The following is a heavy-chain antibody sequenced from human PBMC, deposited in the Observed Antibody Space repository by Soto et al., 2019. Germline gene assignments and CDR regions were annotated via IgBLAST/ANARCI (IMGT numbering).Heavy chain of an antibody. V-gene: IGHV3-53*01. CDR3: ASTVVNYYYYGMDV. J-gene: IGHJ6*02. CDR2: IYSGGST. D-gene: IGHD2-15*01. CDR1: GFAVSSNY. Sequence: GGSLRLSCAASGFAVSSNYMSWVRQAPGKGLEWVSVIYSGGSTYYADSVRGRFTISRDNSKNTLYLQMNSLRAEDTAVYYCASTVVNYYYYGMDVWGQGTTVTVSS.